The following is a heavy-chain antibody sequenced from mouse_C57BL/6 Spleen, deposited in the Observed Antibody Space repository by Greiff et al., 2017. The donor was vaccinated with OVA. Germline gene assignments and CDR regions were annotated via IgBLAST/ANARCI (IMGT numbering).Heavy chain of an antibody. D-gene: IGHD1-1*01. CDR1: GYTFTDYE. CDR3: TRNYGREGFDY. V-gene: IGHV1-15*01. CDR2: IDPETGGT. Sequence: QVQLKESGAELVRPGASVTLSCKASGYTFTDYEMHWVKQTPVHGLEWIGAIDPETGGTAYNQKFKGKAILTADKSSSTAYMELRSLTSEDSAVYYCTRNYGREGFDYWGQGTTLTVSS. J-gene: IGHJ2*01.